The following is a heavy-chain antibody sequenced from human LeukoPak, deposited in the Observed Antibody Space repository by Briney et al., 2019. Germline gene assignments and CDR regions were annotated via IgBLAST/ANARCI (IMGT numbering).Heavy chain of an antibody. CDR2: ISSSGDYT. V-gene: IGHV3-23*01. Sequence: PGGSLRLSCSASQFTFSYYAMTWVRRAPGKGLEWLSGISSSGDYTYYADSAKGRFTISRDNYKNTLHLQLNSLRVEDTAVHYCAKEIYAYGSRGFDYWGQGNPVTVSS. D-gene: IGHD3-10*01. J-gene: IGHJ4*02. CDR1: QFTFSYYA. CDR3: AKEIYAYGSRGFDY.